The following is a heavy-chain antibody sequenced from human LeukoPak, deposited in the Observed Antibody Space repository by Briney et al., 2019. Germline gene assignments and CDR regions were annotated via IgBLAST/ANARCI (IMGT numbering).Heavy chain of an antibody. J-gene: IGHJ4*02. Sequence: PGGSLRLSCAASGFTFSSYSMNWVRQAPGKGLEWVSSISSSSSYIYYADSVKGRFTISRDNAKNSLYLQMNSLRAEDTAVYYCARDPSPLGPLDYWGQGTLVTVSS. CDR3: ARDPSPLGPLDY. D-gene: IGHD3-16*01. V-gene: IGHV3-21*01. CDR1: GFTFSSYS. CDR2: ISSSSSYI.